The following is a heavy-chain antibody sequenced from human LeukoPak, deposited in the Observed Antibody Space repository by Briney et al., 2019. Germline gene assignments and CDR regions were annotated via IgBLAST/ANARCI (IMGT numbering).Heavy chain of an antibody. J-gene: IGHJ4*02. V-gene: IGHV4-59*01. CDR3: ARGSAYYYDSSGYPTFDY. CDR1: GGSISSYY. CDR2: IYYSGST. D-gene: IGHD3-22*01. Sequence: SETLSLTCTVSGGSISSYYWSWIRQPPGKGLEWIGYIYYSGSTNYNTSLKSRVTISVDTSKNQFSLKLSSVTAADTAVYYCARGSAYYYDSSGYPTFDYWRQGTLVTVCS.